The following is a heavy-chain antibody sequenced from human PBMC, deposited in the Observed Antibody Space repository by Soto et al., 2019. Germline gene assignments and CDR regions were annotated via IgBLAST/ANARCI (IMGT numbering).Heavy chain of an antibody. Sequence: PGGSLRLSCAASGFTFSSYAMSWVRQAPGKGLEWVSAISGSGGSTYYADSVKGRFTISRDNPKNTLYLQMNSLRAEDTAVYYCATSPYGDYTFDYWGQRTLVTVSS. CDR1: GFTFSSYA. CDR2: ISGSGGST. J-gene: IGHJ4*02. D-gene: IGHD4-17*01. V-gene: IGHV3-23*01. CDR3: ATSPYGDYTFDY.